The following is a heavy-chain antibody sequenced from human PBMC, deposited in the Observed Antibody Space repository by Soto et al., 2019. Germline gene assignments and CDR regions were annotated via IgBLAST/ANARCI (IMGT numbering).Heavy chain of an antibody. CDR3: ARRGGAYSFDI. CDR2: IDSSGTYI. Sequence: EVQLVESGGGLVKPGGSLRLSCAASGFTFSIYTINWVRQAPGKGLQWVSSIDSSGTYIYYADSMKGRFTISRDNAKYSLYLQVNGLRAEDTAMYYCARRGGAYSFDIWGQGTMVTVSS. D-gene: IGHD1-26*01. CDR1: GFTFSIYT. V-gene: IGHV3-21*01. J-gene: IGHJ3*02.